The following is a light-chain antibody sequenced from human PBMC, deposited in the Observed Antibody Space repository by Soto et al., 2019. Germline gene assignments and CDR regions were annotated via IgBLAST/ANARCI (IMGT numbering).Light chain of an antibody. CDR2: DVS. CDR3: CSYAGSYRVV. J-gene: IGLJ2*01. Sequence: QSALTQPRSVSGSPGQSVTIYCTGTSSDVGGYNYVSWYQQHPGKAPKLMIYDVSKRPSGVPDRFSGSKSGDTASLTISGLQAEDEADYYCCSYAGSYRVVFGGGTQLTVL. V-gene: IGLV2-11*01. CDR1: SSDVGGYNY.